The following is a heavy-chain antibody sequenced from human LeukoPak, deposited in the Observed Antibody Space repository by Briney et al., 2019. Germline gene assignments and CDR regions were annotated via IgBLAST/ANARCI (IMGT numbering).Heavy chain of an antibody. Sequence: PGRSLRLSCAASGFTFSRHWMYWVRQAPGKGLEWVANIKQDGSAKPYVDSVKGRFTISRDNAKNSLFLQMNSLRVEDTAVYYCARDNGWSADFWGQGTLVTVSS. CDR2: IKQDGSAK. CDR1: GFTFSRHW. V-gene: IGHV3-7*03. D-gene: IGHD2-15*01. CDR3: ARDNGWSADF. J-gene: IGHJ4*02.